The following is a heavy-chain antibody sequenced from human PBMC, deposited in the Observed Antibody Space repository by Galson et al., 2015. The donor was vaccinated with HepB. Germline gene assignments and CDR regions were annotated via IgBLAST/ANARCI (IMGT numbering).Heavy chain of an antibody. J-gene: IGHJ4*02. CDR2: IIPILGIA. CDR3: AINEGGYCSGGSCLDY. Sequence: SVKVSCKASGGTFSSYTISWVRQAPGQGLEWMGRIIPILGIANYAQKFQGRVTITADKSTSTAYMELSSLRSEDTAVYYCAINEGGYCSGGSCLDYWGQGTLVTVSS. D-gene: IGHD2-15*01. V-gene: IGHV1-69*02. CDR1: GGTFSSYT.